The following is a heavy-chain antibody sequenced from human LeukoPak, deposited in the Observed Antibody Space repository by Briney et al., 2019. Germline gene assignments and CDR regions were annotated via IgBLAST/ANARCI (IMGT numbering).Heavy chain of an antibody. CDR2: VSYSGTP. CDR1: GYSINNYY. Sequence: PSQTLSLTCTVSGYSINNYYWSWIRQPPGKGLEWIGYVSYSGTPDYNPSLKSRATISLDTSRNQFSLQLRSVTAADTAEYYCARQKWDRLTYYYYGMYVWGQGTTVTVSS. D-gene: IGHD1-26*01. V-gene: IGHV4-59*08. J-gene: IGHJ6*02. CDR3: ARQKWDRLTYYYYGMYV.